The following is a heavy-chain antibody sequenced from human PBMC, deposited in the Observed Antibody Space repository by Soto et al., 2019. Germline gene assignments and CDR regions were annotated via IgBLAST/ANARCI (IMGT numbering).Heavy chain of an antibody. Sequence: QVQLVQSGAEVKKPGASVKVSCKASGYTFTSYGISWVRQAPGQGLEWMGGVSAYNGNTNYAQKLQGRVTMPADTATSTAYMDLRSLKSDDTAVYYCASGEGWAYDYWGQGTLVSVSS. CDR1: GYTFTSYG. CDR2: VSAYNGNT. V-gene: IGHV1-18*01. J-gene: IGHJ4*02. D-gene: IGHD3-10*01. CDR3: ASGEGWAYDY.